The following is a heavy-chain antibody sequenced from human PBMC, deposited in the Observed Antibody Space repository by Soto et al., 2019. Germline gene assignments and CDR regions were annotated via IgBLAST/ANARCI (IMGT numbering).Heavy chain of an antibody. J-gene: IGHJ4*02. D-gene: IGHD3-10*01. CDR2: IYYSGST. V-gene: IGHV4-39*02. CDR3: ARDYGAGSYGIDY. Sequence: SETLSLTCTVSGGSISTSSYYWGWIRQPPGKGLEWIGSIYYSGSTYYNPSLKSRVTISADTSKNQFSLKLSSVTAADTAVYYCARDYGAGSYGIDYWGQGTLVTVSS. CDR1: GGSISTSSYY.